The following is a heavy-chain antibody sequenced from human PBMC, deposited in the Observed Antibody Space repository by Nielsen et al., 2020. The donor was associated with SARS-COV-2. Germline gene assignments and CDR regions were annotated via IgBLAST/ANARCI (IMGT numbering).Heavy chain of an antibody. D-gene: IGHD2-15*01. CDR1: GFIFSNYR. CDR3: TRGFYSQSDY. CDR2: ISGDSYYI. Sequence: GESLKISCAASGFIFSNYRMHWVRQAPGKGLEWVASISGDSYYIYYSELVKGRFTVSRDNGKNSLYLQMNTLRSEDTALYYCTRGFYSQSDYWGQGTLVTVSS. V-gene: IGHV3-21*01. J-gene: IGHJ4*02.